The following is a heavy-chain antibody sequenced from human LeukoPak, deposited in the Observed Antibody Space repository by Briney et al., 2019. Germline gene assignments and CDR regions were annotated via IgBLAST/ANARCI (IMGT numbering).Heavy chain of an antibody. CDR2: ISAYYGKK. V-gene: IGHV1-18*01. J-gene: IGHJ3*02. CDR1: CYTLTNYR. Sequence: GASLKVSCKTSCYTLTNYRICWVGQAPGQGLEWVGWISAYYGKKNYVQKLEGRETMNTDTSTSADTMELGSPTADDTAVYYCARRSFRDGYNDDALDIWGQGTMVTVSS. CDR3: ARRSFRDGYNDDALDI. D-gene: IGHD5-24*01.